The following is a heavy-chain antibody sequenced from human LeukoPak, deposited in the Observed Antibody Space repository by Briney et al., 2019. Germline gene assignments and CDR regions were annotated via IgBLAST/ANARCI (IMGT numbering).Heavy chain of an antibody. D-gene: IGHD3-10*02. J-gene: IGHJ4*02. V-gene: IGHV3-7*01. CDR3: ARDHPVRRLDY. CDR1: GFTFNGYW. CDR2: IKQDGREK. Sequence: PGGSLRLSCAASGFTFNGYWMSWVRQAPGKGLEWVANIKQDGREKSYVDSVRGRFTISRDNAKNSVYLQMNSLRAEDTAVYYCARDHPVRRLDYWGQGILVTVSS.